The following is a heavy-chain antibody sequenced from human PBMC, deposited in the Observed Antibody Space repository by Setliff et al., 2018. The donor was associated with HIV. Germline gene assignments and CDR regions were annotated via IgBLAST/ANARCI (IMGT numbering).Heavy chain of an antibody. V-gene: IGHV3-48*01. Sequence: GGSLRLSCAASGFTFSSYSMNWVRQAPGKGLEWVSYISSSSSTIYYADSVKGRFTISRDNGKKSLYLQMNSLRAEDTAVYYCARDRTSYGDYVLGPSFDLWGRGTLVTVSS. CDR3: ARDRTSYGDYVLGPSFDL. CDR2: ISSSSSTI. CDR1: GFTFSSYS. D-gene: IGHD4-17*01. J-gene: IGHJ2*01.